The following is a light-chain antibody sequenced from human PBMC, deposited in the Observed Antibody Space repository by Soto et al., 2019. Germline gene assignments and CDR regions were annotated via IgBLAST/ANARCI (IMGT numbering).Light chain of an antibody. CDR2: WAS. CDR3: QQYHTTPIT. J-gene: IGKJ2*01. V-gene: IGKV4-1*01. CDR1: QNLLFSSNNKNS. Sequence: DVVMTQSPETLAVSLGERAAINCKSSQNLLFSSNNKNSLAWYQQRPGQPPKLLIYWASTRESGAPDRFSGSGSGKDFTLTISSLQAEDVAVYYCQQYHTTPITFGQGTKLEIK.